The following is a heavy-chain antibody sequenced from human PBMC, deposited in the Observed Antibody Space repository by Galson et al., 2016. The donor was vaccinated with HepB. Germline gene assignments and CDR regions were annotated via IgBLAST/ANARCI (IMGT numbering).Heavy chain of an antibody. CDR1: GFTVSNNY. CDR2: IYGGGDT. J-gene: IGHJ4*02. V-gene: IGHV3-53*01. CDR3: ARTTLAYLDH. D-gene: IGHD1-1*01. Sequence: LSLSCAASGFTVSNNYMNWVRQAPGKGLEWVSVIYGGGDTFYSDSVKGRFTISRDNSKNTLFLQLNSLRADDTAVYYCARTTLAYLDHWGQGPLFTVSS.